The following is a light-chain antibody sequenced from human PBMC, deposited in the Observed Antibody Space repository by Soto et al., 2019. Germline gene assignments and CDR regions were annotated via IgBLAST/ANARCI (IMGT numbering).Light chain of an antibody. J-gene: IGLJ1*01. Sequence: QSALTQPASVSGSPGQSITISCTGTTSDVGSYNLVSWYQQHPGKAPKLVIYEGSQRPLGVSSRFSGSKSGNTASLTISGLQAEDEADYYCCSFATNRNVFGTGTKLTVL. CDR2: EGS. CDR3: CSFATNRNV. V-gene: IGLV2-23*01. CDR1: TSDVGSYNL.